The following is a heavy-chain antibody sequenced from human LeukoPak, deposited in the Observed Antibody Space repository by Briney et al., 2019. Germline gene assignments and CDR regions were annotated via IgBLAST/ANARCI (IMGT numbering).Heavy chain of an antibody. J-gene: IGHJ4*02. CDR2: IYSDNT. CDR1: GFIFSSYS. Sequence: GGSLRLSCAASGFIFSSYSMNWVRQAPGKGLEWVSFIYSDNTHYSDSVKGRFTISRDNSKNTLYLQMNSLRAEDTAVYYCARASIPRGDWGQGTLVTVSS. D-gene: IGHD2-21*01. CDR3: ARASIPRGD. V-gene: IGHV3-66*01.